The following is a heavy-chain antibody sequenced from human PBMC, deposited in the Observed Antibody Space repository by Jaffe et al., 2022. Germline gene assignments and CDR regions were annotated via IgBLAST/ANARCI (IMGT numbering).Heavy chain of an antibody. Sequence: EVHLVESGGGLVQPGGSLRLSCAASGFTFSSYWMSWVRQAPGKGLAWVANIKEDGSEKHYVDSVRGRFTISRDSAKNSLYLQMNSLRVEDTAVYYCARGGSPWWPFDPWGQGTLVTVSS. CDR2: IKEDGSEK. D-gene: IGHD2-15*01. CDR3: ARGGSPWWPFDP. J-gene: IGHJ5*02. CDR1: GFTFSSYW. V-gene: IGHV3-7*05.